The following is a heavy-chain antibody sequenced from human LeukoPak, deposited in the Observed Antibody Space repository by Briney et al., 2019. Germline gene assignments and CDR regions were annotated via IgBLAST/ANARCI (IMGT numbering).Heavy chain of an antibody. D-gene: IGHD6-13*01. CDR3: ARGEAYEVSGSSSPPYFDF. V-gene: IGHV3-30-3*01. CDR1: GFTFSSHA. CDR2: ISYDGINK. J-gene: IGHJ4*02. Sequence: GGSLRLSCAASGFTFSSHAMHWVRQAPGKGLEWMAVISYDGINKYYGASVKGRFSISRDYSKNTLYLQMNSLRPEDTAMYYCARGEAYEVSGSSSPPYFDFWGRGTLVTVSS.